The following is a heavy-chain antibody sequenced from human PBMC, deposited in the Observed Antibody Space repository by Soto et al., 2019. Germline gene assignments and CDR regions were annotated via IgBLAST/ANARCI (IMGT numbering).Heavy chain of an antibody. CDR2: IGGSGGNR. Sequence: EVQLLESGGGLVQPGGSLRLSCAASGFTFNAYAMTWVRQAPGKGLEWVSAIGGSGGNRYYADSVRGRFTISRDNSKDTVDLQMNSLRVEDTAVYYCARVASDYINSVDNWVQGILVTVSS. D-gene: IGHD4-4*01. J-gene: IGHJ4*02. CDR1: GFTFNAYA. CDR3: ARVASDYINSVDN. V-gene: IGHV3-23*01.